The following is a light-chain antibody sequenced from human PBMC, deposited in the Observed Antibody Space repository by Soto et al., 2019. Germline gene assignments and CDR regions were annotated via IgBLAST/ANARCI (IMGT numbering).Light chain of an antibody. J-gene: IGLJ2*01. Sequence: QSALTQSASVSGSHGQSITISCTGTSSDVGYYKLVSWYQQHPGKAPKLMIYEVSKRPSGGSNRFSGSKSGNTASLTISGLQAEDEADYYCCSYAGSGVVFGGGTKLTVL. CDR3: CSYAGSGVV. V-gene: IGLV2-23*02. CDR1: SSDVGYYKL. CDR2: EVS.